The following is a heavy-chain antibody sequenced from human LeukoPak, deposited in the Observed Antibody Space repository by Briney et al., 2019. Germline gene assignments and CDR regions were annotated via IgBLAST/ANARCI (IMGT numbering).Heavy chain of an antibody. D-gene: IGHD3-3*01. CDR2: ISSSSSYI. CDR1: GFTFSSYS. Sequence: GGSLRLSCAASGFTFSSYSMNWVRQAPGKGLEWVSSISSSSSYIYYADSVKGRFTISRDNAKNSLYLQMNSLRAEDTAVYYCARQREDDFWSGYYQAWFDPWGQGTLVTVSS. V-gene: IGHV3-21*01. J-gene: IGHJ5*02. CDR3: ARQREDDFWSGYYQAWFDP.